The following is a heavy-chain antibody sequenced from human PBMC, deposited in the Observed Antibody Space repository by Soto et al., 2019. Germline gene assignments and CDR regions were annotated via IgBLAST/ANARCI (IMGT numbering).Heavy chain of an antibody. CDR3: AREGSTYSSTLDY. Sequence: QVQLVQSGAEVKKPGASVKVSCKASGYTLSTYAVHWLRQAPGQRLEWMGRIDAGNDNTKYSQNFQGRVTITTDTSASTAYMELSSLKSEDTAIYYCAREGSTYSSTLDYWGQGTLVTVSS. V-gene: IGHV1-3*01. D-gene: IGHD4-4*01. J-gene: IGHJ4*02. CDR2: IDAGNDNT. CDR1: GYTLSTYA.